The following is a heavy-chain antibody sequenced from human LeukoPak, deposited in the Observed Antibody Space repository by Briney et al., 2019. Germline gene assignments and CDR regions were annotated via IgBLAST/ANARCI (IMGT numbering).Heavy chain of an antibody. CDR1: GYTFTGYY. CDR2: INPNSGGT. Sequence: ASVKVSCTASGYTFTGYYMHWVRQAPGQGLEWMGRINPNSGGTNFAQKFQGRVTMTGDTSISTAYMGLSRLKSDDTAVYYCPRGDRNEKFDYWVQGTLVTVSS. D-gene: IGHD1-14*01. V-gene: IGHV1-2*06. J-gene: IGHJ4*02. CDR3: PRGDRNEKFDY.